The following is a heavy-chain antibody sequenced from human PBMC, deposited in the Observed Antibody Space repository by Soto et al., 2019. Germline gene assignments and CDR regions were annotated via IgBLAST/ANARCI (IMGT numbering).Heavy chain of an antibody. CDR1: VYTFTGYY. CDR3: ARSGYSSWYYFDY. CDR2: INPNSGGT. Sequence: ASVKVSCKASVYTFTGYYMHWVRQAPGQGLEWMGWINPNSGGTNYAQKFQGWVTMTRDTSISTAYMELSRLRSDDTAVYYCARSGYSSWYYFDYWGQGTLVTVSS. V-gene: IGHV1-2*04. D-gene: IGHD6-13*01. J-gene: IGHJ4*02.